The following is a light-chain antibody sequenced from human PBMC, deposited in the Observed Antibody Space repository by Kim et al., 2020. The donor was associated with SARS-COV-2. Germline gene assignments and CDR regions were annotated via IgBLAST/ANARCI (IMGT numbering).Light chain of an antibody. Sequence: QSALAQPPSVSGSPGQSITISCTGTSSDVGAFNYVSWYQQQSGKAPKLMIYDVIQRPSGVPSRFSASKSGNTASLTISGLQAEDEAEYYCSSYSRSTSLIVFGTGTKVTVL. CDR2: DVI. J-gene: IGLJ1*01. V-gene: IGLV2-14*03. CDR1: SSDVGAFNY. CDR3: SSYSRSTSLIV.